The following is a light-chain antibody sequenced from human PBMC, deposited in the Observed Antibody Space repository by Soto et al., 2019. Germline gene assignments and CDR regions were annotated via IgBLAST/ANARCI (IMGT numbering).Light chain of an antibody. J-gene: IGKJ3*01. CDR3: EQYCSSPPVT. CDR2: GAS. Sequence: EIVLTQSPGTLSLSPGERATLSCRASQSVSSSYLAWYQQTPGQAHRLIIYGASIRATGIPHRFSGSGSGTDVTRTNSTLETEDFALDYCEQYCSSPPVTFGPGTKVDIK. V-gene: IGKV3-20*01. CDR1: QSVSSSY.